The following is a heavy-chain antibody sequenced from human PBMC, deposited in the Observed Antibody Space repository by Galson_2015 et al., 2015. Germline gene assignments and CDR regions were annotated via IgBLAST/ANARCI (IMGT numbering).Heavy chain of an antibody. CDR1: GFTFSSYE. J-gene: IGHJ3*02. CDR2: ISSSGSTI. V-gene: IGHV3-48*03. CDR3: ARSRASGWYGMDAFDI. Sequence: SLRLSCAAPGFTFSSYEMNWVRQAPGKGLEWVSYISSSGSTIYYADSVKGRFTISRDNAKNSLYLQMNSLRAEDTAVYYCARSRASGWYGMDAFDIWGQGTMVTVSS. D-gene: IGHD6-19*01.